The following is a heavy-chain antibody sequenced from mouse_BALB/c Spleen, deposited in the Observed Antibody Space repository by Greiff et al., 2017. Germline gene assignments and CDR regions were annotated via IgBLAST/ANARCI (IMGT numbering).Heavy chain of an antibody. CDR2: IWGDGST. D-gene: IGHD1-2*01. CDR3: ARGRPLYAMDY. Sequence: VQRVESGPGLVAPSQSLSITCTVSGFSLTGYGVNWVRQPPGKGLEWLGMIWGDGSTDYNSALKSRLSISKDNSKSQVFLKMNSLQTDDTARYYCARGRPLYAMDYWGQGTSVTVSS. V-gene: IGHV2-6-7*01. CDR1: GFSLTGYG. J-gene: IGHJ4*01.